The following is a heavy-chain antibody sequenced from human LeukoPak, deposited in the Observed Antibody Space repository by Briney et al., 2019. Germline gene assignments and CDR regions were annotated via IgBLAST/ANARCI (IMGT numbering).Heavy chain of an antibody. V-gene: IGHV1-69*13. CDR1: GGTFSSYA. CDR3: ARATYCGGDCYPYYYYGMDV. CDR2: IIPIFGTA. J-gene: IGHJ6*02. D-gene: IGHD2-21*02. Sequence: ASVKVSCKASGGTFSSYAISWVRQAPEQGLEWMGGIIPIFGTANYAQKFQGRVTITADESTSTAYMELSSLRSEDTAVYYCARATYCGGDCYPYYYYGMDVWGQGTTVTVSS.